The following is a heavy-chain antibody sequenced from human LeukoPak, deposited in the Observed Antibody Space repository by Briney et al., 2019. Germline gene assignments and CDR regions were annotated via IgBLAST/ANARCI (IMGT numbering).Heavy chain of an antibody. V-gene: IGHV1-2*06. J-gene: IGHJ4*02. CDR3: ARQGRDWNDVSDY. CDR2: INPNSGGT. CDR1: GGTFSSYA. D-gene: IGHD1-1*01. Sequence: ASVKVSCKASGGTFSSYAISWVRQAPGQGLEWMGRINPNSGGTNYAQKFQGRVTMTRDTSISTAYMELSRLRSDDTAVYYCARQGRDWNDVSDYWGQGTLVTVSS.